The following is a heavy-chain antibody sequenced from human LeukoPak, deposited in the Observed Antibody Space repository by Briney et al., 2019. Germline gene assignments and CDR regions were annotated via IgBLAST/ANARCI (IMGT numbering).Heavy chain of an antibody. V-gene: IGHV3-73*01. CDR3: SERGVGATDY. CDR1: TFTFSGSA. J-gene: IGHJ4*02. CDR2: IKSKANNYAT. Sequence: GGSLKLSCAASTFTFSGSAIHWVRQASGKGLEWVGRIKSKANNYATAYAASVRGRFTISRDDSRNTAYLQMNSLKTDDTAVYYCSERGVGATDYWGQGTLVTVSS. D-gene: IGHD1-26*01.